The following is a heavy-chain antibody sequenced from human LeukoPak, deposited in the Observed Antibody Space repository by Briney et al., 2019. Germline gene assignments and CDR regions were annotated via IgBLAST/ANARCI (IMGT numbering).Heavy chain of an antibody. CDR3: SRRDNSGWNYFDY. CDR1: GGSFSSGSYY. D-gene: IGHD6-19*01. V-gene: IGHV4-61*01. J-gene: IGHJ4*02. CDR2: IYYSGST. Sequence: SETLSLTCTVSGGSFSSGSYYWSWIRPPPGKGLEWIGYIYYSGSTNYNPSLMSRVTISVDTSKNQFSLKLSSVTAADTAVYYCSRRDNSGWNYFDYWGQGILVTVSS.